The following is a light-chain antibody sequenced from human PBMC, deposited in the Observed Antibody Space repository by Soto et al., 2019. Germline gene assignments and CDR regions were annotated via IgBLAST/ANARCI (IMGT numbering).Light chain of an antibody. J-gene: IGLJ1*01. V-gene: IGLV2-14*01. CDR3: SSYTNINTRACV. CDR2: EVT. Sequence: QSALTQPASVSGSPGQSITISCTVTSGDIGSYNRVSWYQQHPGKAPKLIIYEVTARPSGASNRFSGSKSGNTASLTISGLQAEDEAEYYCSSYTNINTRACVFGTGTKVTVL. CDR1: SGDIGSYNR.